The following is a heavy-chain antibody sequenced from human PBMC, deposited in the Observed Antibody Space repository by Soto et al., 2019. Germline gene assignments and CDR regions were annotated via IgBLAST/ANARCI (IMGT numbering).Heavy chain of an antibody. CDR1: GGTFSSYT. V-gene: IGHV1-8*02. J-gene: IGHJ6*03. Sequence: ASVKVSCKASGGTFSSYTISWVRQAPGQGLEWMGRMNPNSGNTGYAQKFQGRVTMTRNTSISTAYMELSSLRSEDTAVYYCARASTDYYYYYYMDVWGKGTTVTVSS. CDR3: ARASTDYYYYYYMDV. CDR2: MNPNSGNT.